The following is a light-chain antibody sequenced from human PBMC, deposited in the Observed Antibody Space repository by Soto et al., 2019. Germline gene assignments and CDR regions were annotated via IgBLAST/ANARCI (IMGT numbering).Light chain of an antibody. CDR2: GAS. V-gene: IGKV3-15*01. Sequence: EIVMTQSPATLSVSPGERATLSCRASQSVSNNLAWYQQKSGQAPRLLIYGASTRATGFPARFSGSGSGTEFTLTISSLQSEDFAVYYCQQYNNWPETFGQGTKVEIK. CDR3: QQYNNWPET. CDR1: QSVSNN. J-gene: IGKJ1*01.